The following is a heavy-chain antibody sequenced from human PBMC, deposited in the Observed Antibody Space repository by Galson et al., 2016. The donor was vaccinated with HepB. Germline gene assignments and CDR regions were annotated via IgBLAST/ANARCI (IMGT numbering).Heavy chain of an antibody. Sequence: SVKVSCKAYGYTFSNYAIHWVRQAPGQRLEWMGWINADIGNTKYSQRFQGRVTITRDTSASTAYMELSSLRFEDTAVYYCARIRDYGVTWGYWGQGTLVAVSA. D-gene: IGHD4-17*01. J-gene: IGHJ4*02. CDR2: INADIGNT. CDR1: GYTFSNYA. V-gene: IGHV1-3*01. CDR3: ARIRDYGVTWGY.